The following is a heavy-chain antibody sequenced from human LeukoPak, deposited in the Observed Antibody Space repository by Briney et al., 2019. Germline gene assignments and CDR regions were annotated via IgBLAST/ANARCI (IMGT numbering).Heavy chain of an antibody. CDR1: GYTLTELS. D-gene: IGHD2-2*02. V-gene: IGHV1-24*01. CDR2: FDPEDGET. CDR3: ATDRGYTDAFDI. J-gene: IGHJ3*02. Sequence: ASVKVSCKVSGYTLTELSMHWVRQAPGKGLEWMGGFDPEDGETIYAQKSQGRVTMTEDTSTDTAYMELSSLRSEDTAVYYCATDRGYTDAFDIWGQGTMVTVSS.